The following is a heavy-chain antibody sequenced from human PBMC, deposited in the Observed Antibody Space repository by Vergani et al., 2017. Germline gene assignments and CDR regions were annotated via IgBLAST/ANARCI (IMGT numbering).Heavy chain of an antibody. J-gene: IGHJ4*02. D-gene: IGHD3-3*01. CDR2: ISSNGGST. Sequence: EVQLVESGGGLVQPGGSLRLSCSASGFTFSSYAMHWVRQAPGKGLEYVSAISSNGGSTYYADSVKGRFTISRDNSKNTLYLQMSSLRAEDTAVYYGVKAYDFWSGYLYYWGQGTLVTVAS. CDR1: GFTFSSYA. V-gene: IGHV3-64D*06. CDR3: VKAYDFWSGYLYY.